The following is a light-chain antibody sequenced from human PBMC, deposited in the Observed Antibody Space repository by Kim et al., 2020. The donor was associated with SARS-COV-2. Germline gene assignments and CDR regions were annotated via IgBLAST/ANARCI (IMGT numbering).Light chain of an antibody. V-gene: IGKV2-30*02. CDR2: KVS. CDR1: QSLVHSNGNNY. Sequence: DVVMTQSPLSLPVTLGQPASISCKSSQSLVHSNGNNYLSWFQQRPGQSPRRLIYKVSNRDSGVPDRFSGSGSGTDFTLTISRVEAEDVGVYYCMQGTQWPWTFGQGTKVDIK. CDR3: MQGTQWPWT. J-gene: IGKJ1*01.